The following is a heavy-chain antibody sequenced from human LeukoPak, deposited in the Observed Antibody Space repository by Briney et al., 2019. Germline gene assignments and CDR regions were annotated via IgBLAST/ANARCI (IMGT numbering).Heavy chain of an antibody. D-gene: IGHD3-10*02. CDR3: ARDVRGD. J-gene: IGHJ4*02. CDR1: GGSISSSSYY. Sequence: SETLSLTCTVSGGSISSSSYYWAWIRQPPGKGLEWIGSIYYSGTTYYNPSLKSRVTISVDTSRNQFSLKLNSVTAADTAVYYCARDVRGDWGQGTLVTVSS. CDR2: IYYSGTT. V-gene: IGHV4-39*02.